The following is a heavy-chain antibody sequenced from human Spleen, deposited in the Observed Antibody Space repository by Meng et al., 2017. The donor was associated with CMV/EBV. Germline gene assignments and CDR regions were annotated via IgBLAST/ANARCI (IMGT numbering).Heavy chain of an antibody. CDR3: ARDSGDHVGGLFDY. V-gene: IGHV3-48*03. Sequence: GGSLRLSCPASGFAFSGHGLHWVRQAPGKGLEWVSYISSSGSTRYYADSVKGRFTISRDNAKNSLCLKMNSLRAEDTAVYYCARDSGDHVGGLFDYWGQGTLVTVSS. D-gene: IGHD2-15*01. CDR2: ISSSGSTR. J-gene: IGHJ4*02. CDR1: GFAFSGHG.